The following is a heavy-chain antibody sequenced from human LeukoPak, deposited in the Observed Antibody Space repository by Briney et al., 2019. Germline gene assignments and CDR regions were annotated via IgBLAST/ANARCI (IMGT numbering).Heavy chain of an antibody. D-gene: IGHD5-12*01. J-gene: IGHJ4*02. CDR2: ISTSNSDI. CDR3: ARDGAVGSGNEFDH. Sequence: GGSLRLSCAASGFTFSTYNMNWVRQAPGKGLEWVSSISTSNSDIYYADSMKGRFTISRDNAKNSVYLQMNSLRAEDTAVYYCARDGAVGSGNEFDHWGQGTLATVSS. V-gene: IGHV3-21*01. CDR1: GFTFSTYN.